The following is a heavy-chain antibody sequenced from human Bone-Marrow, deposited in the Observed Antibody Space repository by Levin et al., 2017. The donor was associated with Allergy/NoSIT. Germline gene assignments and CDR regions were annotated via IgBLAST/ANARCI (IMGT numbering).Heavy chain of an antibody. Sequence: GESLKISCAASGFTFSNYVMHWVRLAPGKGLEWVSRIHSDGSYTKYADSVQGRFTISRDNAKNTLFLEMNSLRAEDTAVYYCARFGVLSPPYGMDVWGQGTTVIVSS. J-gene: IGHJ6*02. CDR3: ARFGVLSPPYGMDV. CDR2: IHSDGSYT. CDR1: GFTFSNYV. V-gene: IGHV3-74*03. D-gene: IGHD2/OR15-2a*01.